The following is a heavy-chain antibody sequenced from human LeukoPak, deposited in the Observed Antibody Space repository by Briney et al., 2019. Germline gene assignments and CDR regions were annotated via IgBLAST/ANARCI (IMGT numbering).Heavy chain of an antibody. J-gene: IGHJ3*02. CDR1: GGSISSYY. CDR2: IYYSGST. D-gene: IGHD4-17*01. V-gene: IGHV4-59*01. CDR3: ARGREDYGDYVSNTGAFDI. Sequence: SETLSLTCPVSGGSISSYYWSWIRQPPGKGLEWIGYIYYSGSTNYNPSLKSRVTISVDTSKNQFSLKLSSVTAADTAVYYCARGREDYGDYVSNTGAFDIWGQGTMVTVSS.